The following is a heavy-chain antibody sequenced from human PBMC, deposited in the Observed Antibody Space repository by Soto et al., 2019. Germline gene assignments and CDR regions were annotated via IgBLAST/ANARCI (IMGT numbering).Heavy chain of an antibody. V-gene: IGHV3-23*01. CDR3: ARKVVEYTSRPDYWYFDL. CDR2: ISGGGDAT. D-gene: IGHD2-21*01. CDR1: GFTFINYA. Sequence: EVQLLESGGDSVQPGGSVRLSCAGSGFTFINYAMNWVRQAPGKGLEWVSTISGGGDATFFADSVRGRFTFSRDNSKNTVTLQMNSLGVDDTAVYYCARKVVEYTSRPDYWYFDLWGQGTLVTVSS. J-gene: IGHJ2*01.